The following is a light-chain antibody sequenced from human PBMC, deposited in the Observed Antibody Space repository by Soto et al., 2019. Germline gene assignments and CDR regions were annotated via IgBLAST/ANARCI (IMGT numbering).Light chain of an antibody. CDR3: QQYNNWHPWT. CDR1: QSVSSN. Sequence: EILMTQSPSTLSVSPGERATLSCGASQSVSSNLAWYQQKPGQAPRLLIYAASTRATGIPVRFSGSGSGTEFTLTISSLQSEDFAVHYCQQYNNWHPWTFGQGTKVDIK. CDR2: AAS. V-gene: IGKV3-15*01. J-gene: IGKJ1*01.